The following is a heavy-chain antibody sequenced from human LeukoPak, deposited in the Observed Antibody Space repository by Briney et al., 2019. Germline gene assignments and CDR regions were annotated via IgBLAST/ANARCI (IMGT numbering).Heavy chain of an antibody. V-gene: IGHV3-30*18. CDR1: GFTFSSYA. Sequence: GRSLRLSCAASGFTFSSYAMHWVRQAPGKGLEWVAIISYDGSNKYYADSVKGRFTISRDNSKNTLYLQMSSLRAEDTAVYYCAKDLGRYCTSTSCYGSFDYWGQGTPVTVSS. D-gene: IGHD2-2*01. J-gene: IGHJ4*02. CDR3: AKDLGRYCTSTSCYGSFDY. CDR2: ISYDGSNK.